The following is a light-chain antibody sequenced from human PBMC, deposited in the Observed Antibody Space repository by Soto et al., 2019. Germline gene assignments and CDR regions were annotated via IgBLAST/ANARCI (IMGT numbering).Light chain of an antibody. CDR3: QQYDNLPLT. J-gene: IGKJ4*01. Sequence: DIQVTQSPSSPSASVGDRVTITCRASQSISSYLNWYQQKSGKAPKLLIYDASDLETGVPSRFSGSGSGTDFTFTINSLQPEDIATYYCQQYDNLPLTFGGGTKVDI. CDR1: QSISSY. CDR2: DAS. V-gene: IGKV1-33*01.